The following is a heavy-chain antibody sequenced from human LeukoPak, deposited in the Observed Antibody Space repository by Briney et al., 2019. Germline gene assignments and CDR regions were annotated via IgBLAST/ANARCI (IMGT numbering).Heavy chain of an antibody. J-gene: IGHJ4*02. CDR2: IRYDGSNK. D-gene: IGHD3-10*01. CDR3: AKDLGGRHQVDY. V-gene: IGHV3-30*02. CDR1: GFTFSSYG. Sequence: GGSLRLSCAASGFTFSSYGMHWVRQAPGKGLEGVAFIRYDGSNKYYADSVKGRFTISRDNSKNTLYLQMNSLRAEDTAVYYCAKDLGGRHQVDYWGQGTLVTVSS.